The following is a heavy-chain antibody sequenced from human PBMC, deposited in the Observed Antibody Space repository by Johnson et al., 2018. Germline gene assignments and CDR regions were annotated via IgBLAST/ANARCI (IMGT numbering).Heavy chain of an antibody. D-gene: IGHD3-10*01. J-gene: IGHJ6*02. CDR1: GYSFTSYW. CDR3: ARAITMVRGVIYYGMDV. CDR2: IYPGDSDT. V-gene: IGHV5-51*01. Sequence: VQLVQSGAEVKKPGESLKISCKGSGYSFTSYWIGWVRQMPGKGLEWMGIIYPGDSDTKYSPSFQGQVTISADKSISTAYLQWSSLKASDTAMYYCARAITMVRGVIYYGMDVWGQGTTVTVSS.